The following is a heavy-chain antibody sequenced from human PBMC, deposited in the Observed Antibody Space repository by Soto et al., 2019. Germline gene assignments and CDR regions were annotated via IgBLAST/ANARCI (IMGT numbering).Heavy chain of an antibody. CDR1: GFTLSNAW. D-gene: IGHD1-26*01. J-gene: IGHJ5*02. Sequence: PGGSLGLSCTASGFTLSNAWVNWVRQAPGKGLEWVGRIRRKSDGGATDYAAPVKGRFTISRDDSKNTLYLQMDSLKTEDTAVYYCTTDIGAPRRGASFDPWGQGTLVTVSS. CDR3: TTDIGAPRRGASFDP. CDR2: IRRKSDGGAT. V-gene: IGHV3-15*07.